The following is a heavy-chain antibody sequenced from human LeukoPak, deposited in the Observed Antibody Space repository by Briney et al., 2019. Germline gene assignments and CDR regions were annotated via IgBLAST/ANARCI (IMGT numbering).Heavy chain of an antibody. Sequence: TGGSLRLSCVVSGFSFSTFEMNWVRQAPGKGLEWVSYISSRFGLHYADSVKGRFTISRDNARNSLYLQMNSLRAEDTAVYYCARSLSGFITDPFFDQWGQGALVTVSS. CDR1: GFSFSTFE. CDR3: ARSLSGFITDPFFDQ. V-gene: IGHV3-48*03. D-gene: IGHD5-12*01. J-gene: IGHJ4*02. CDR2: ISSRFGL.